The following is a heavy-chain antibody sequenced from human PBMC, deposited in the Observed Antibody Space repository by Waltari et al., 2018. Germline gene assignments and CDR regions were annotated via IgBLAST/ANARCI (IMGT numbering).Heavy chain of an antibody. CDR1: GFTYSSRA. CDR2: ISYDGSKE. J-gene: IGHJ4*02. Sequence: QVQLVESGGGVVQPGRSLRLSCAASGFTYSSRAMHWVRQAPGKGLEWVAVISYDGSKEYYADAVQGRFTISRDNSKNTLYLQMNNLRVEDTAVYYCAKDQWELHGALDYWGQGTLVTVSS. V-gene: IGHV3-30*18. D-gene: IGHD1-26*01. CDR3: AKDQWELHGALDY.